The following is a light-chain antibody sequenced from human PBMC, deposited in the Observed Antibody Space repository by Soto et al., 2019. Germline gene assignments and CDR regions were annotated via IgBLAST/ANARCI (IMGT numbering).Light chain of an antibody. J-gene: IGKJ1*01. V-gene: IGKV3-11*01. Sequence: EIVLTQSPATLSLSPGERATLSCRASQSVSSYLAWYQQKPGQAPRLLIYDASNRATGIPARFSGSGSGTDFTLTISSLEPEDFAVYYCQQRSNWRTFGQGTKVXIK. CDR2: DAS. CDR3: QQRSNWRT. CDR1: QSVSSY.